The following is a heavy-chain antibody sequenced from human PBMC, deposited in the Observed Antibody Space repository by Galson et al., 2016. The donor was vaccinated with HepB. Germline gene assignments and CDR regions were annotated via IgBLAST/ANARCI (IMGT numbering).Heavy chain of an antibody. J-gene: IGHJ4*02. CDR2: ISYDGGNK. CDR1: GFTFSRNG. D-gene: IGHD3-10*01. Sequence: SLRLSCAASGFTFSRNGMHWVRQAPGKGLEWVSFISYDGGNKYYADPVQGRFTISRDNSKNTLYLQMNSLRPEDTAVYYCAKDRPGETLMGFDYWGQGTLVTVSS. V-gene: IGHV3-30*18. CDR3: AKDRPGETLMGFDY.